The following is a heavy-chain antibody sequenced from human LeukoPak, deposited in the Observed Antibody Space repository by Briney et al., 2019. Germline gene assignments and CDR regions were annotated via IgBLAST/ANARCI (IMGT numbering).Heavy chain of an antibody. CDR2: IVVGSDNT. D-gene: IGHD3-10*01. V-gene: IGHV1-58*02. Sequence: SVKVSGKASGFTFTSSAMQWVRQARGQRLEWIGWIVVGSDNTNYAQKFQERVTITRDMSTSTAYMELSSLRSEDTAVYYCAAVHPGEFTDYWGQGTLVTVSS. CDR3: AAVHPGEFTDY. J-gene: IGHJ4*02. CDR1: GFTFTSSA.